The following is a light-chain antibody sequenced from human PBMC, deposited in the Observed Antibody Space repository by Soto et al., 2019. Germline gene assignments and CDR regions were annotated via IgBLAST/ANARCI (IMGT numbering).Light chain of an antibody. V-gene: IGLV1-40*01. J-gene: IGLJ1*01. Sequence: QSVLTQPPSVSVAPGQRVTISCTGSSSNIVAGYDVHWYQQLPGTAPKLLIYGNNNRPSGVPDRFSGSKSGTSASLAITGLQAEDEADYYCQSYDSSLSGSYVFGTGTKLTVL. CDR2: GNN. CDR1: SSNIVAGYD. CDR3: QSYDSSLSGSYV.